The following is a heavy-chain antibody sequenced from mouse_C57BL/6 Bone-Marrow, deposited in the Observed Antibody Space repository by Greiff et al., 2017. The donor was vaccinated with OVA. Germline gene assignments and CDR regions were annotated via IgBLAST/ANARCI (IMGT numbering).Heavy chain of an antibody. CDR2: IWSGGST. CDR3: ARRGGYYVFAY. D-gene: IGHD2-3*01. V-gene: IGHV2-2*01. Sequence: QVQLQQSGPGLVQPSQSLSITCTVSGFSLTSYGVHWVRQSPGKGLEWLGVIWSGGSTDYNAAFISRLSISKDNSKSQVFFKMNSLEADDTAIDYCARRGGYYVFAYWGQGTLFTVSA. J-gene: IGHJ3*01. CDR1: GFSLTSYG.